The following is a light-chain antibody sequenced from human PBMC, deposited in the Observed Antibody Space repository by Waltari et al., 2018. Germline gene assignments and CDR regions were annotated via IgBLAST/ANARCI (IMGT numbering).Light chain of an antibody. CDR1: QSVSIN. J-gene: IGKJ4*02. Sequence: EIVMTHSQALLYVLPGEPAPLSRRASQSVSINIAWYQQKPAQAPRLLIYGASTRATGMPARFSASGSGTEFTLYISSLQSEDFAVYYCQRYNNWPCLTFGGGTKVEIK. V-gene: IGKV3-15*01. CDR2: GAS. CDR3: QRYNNWPCLT.